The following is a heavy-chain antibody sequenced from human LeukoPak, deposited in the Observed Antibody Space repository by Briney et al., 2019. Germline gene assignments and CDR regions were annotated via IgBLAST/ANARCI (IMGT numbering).Heavy chain of an antibody. D-gene: IGHD5-12*01. J-gene: IGHJ1*01. CDR1: GFTFSSYA. CDR3: AKDRRWLPLRVEYFQH. V-gene: IGHV3-23*01. CDR2: ISGSGGST. Sequence: GGPLRLSCAASGFTFSSYAMSWVRQAPGKGLEWVSAISGSGGSTYYADSVKGRFTISRDNSKNTLYLQMNSLRAEDTAVYYCAKDRRWLPLRVEYFQHWGQGTLVTVSS.